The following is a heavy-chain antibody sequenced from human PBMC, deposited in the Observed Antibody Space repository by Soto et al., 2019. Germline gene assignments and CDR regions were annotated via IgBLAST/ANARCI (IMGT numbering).Heavy chain of an antibody. V-gene: IGHV3-23*01. Sequence: WGSLRLSCAASGLTVSRTQMTWVRQAPGKGPEWVSGISGSGGSTYYADSVEGRFTISRDNSKNTLYLQMNSLRAEDTAVYYCAKSGWGVVVPAVNWYFDLWGRGTLVTVSS. J-gene: IGHJ2*01. CDR3: AKSGWGVVVPAVNWYFDL. CDR2: ISGSGGST. CDR1: GLTVSRTQ. D-gene: IGHD2-2*01.